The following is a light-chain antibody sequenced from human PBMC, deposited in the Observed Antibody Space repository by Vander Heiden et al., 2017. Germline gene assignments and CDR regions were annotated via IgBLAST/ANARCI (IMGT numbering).Light chain of an antibody. Sequence: DIQMTQSPSTLSASVGDRVTITCRASQSINSWLIWYQQKPGKAPRLLIYKASNLKSGVPSRFSGSGSGTEFTLTISSLQPDDFATYYCQQHRDYPITFGQGTRLEIK. V-gene: IGKV1-5*03. J-gene: IGKJ5*01. CDR2: KAS. CDR1: QSINSW. CDR3: QQHRDYPIT.